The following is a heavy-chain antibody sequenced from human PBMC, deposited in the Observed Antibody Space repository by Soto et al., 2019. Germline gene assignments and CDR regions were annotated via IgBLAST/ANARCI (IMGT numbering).Heavy chain of an antibody. Sequence: QVQLVESGGGVVQPGRSLRLSCAASGFTFSSYAMHWVRQAPGKGLEWVAVISYDGSNKYYADSVKGRFTISRDNSKNTLYLQMNSMRAEDTAVYYCARDTNCDWLLRLGHFDPWGRGTLVTVSS. D-gene: IGHD3-9*01. CDR3: ARDTNCDWLLRLGHFDP. CDR2: ISYDGSNK. CDR1: GFTFSSYA. J-gene: IGHJ2*01. V-gene: IGHV3-30-3*01.